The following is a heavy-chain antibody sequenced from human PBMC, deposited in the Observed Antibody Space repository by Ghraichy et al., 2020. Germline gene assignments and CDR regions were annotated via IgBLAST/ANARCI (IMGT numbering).Heavy chain of an antibody. D-gene: IGHD2-2*01. CDR3: AGSRYQLLWNNPNWFDP. CDR1: GGSISSYY. V-gene: IGHV4-59*01. CDR2: IYYSGST. J-gene: IGHJ5*02. Sequence: SETLSLTCTVSGGSISSYYWSWIRQPPGKGLEWIGYIYYSGSTNYNPSLKSRITISVDTSKNQFSLKLSSVTAADTAVYYCAGSRYQLLWNNPNWFDPWGQGTLVTVSS.